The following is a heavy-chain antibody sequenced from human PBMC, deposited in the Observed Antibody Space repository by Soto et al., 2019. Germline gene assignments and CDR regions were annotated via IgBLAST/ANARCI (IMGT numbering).Heavy chain of an antibody. CDR2: ISWNSGNI. CDR1: GFIFDDYV. CDR3: AKDIVGAAGGTLAY. D-gene: IGHD6-13*01. J-gene: IGHJ4*02. V-gene: IGHV3-9*01. Sequence: EVQLVESGGGLVQPGRSLRLSCAASGFIFDDYVMHWVRQAPGKGLEWVSSISWNSGNIGYADSVKGRFTISRDNAKNSLYLLMNSLRDEDTALYYCAKDIVGAAGGTLAYWGQGTLVTVSS.